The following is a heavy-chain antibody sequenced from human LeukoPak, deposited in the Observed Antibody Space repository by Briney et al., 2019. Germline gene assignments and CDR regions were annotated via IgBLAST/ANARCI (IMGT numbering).Heavy chain of an antibody. Sequence: GGSLRLSCAASGFTFSNYAMHWVRQTPGKGLEWVAVISYDGSKKWYADSVKGRFTISRDSSKNTLFLQMSSLGVEDTAVYNCASDYGNPDVADHWGQGTLVTVSS. V-gene: IGHV3-30-3*01. CDR1: GFTFSNYA. J-gene: IGHJ4*02. CDR3: ASDYGNPDVADH. D-gene: IGHD4-11*01. CDR2: ISYDGSKK.